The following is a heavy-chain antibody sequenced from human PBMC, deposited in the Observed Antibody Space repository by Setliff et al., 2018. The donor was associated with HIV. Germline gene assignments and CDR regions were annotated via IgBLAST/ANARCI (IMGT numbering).Heavy chain of an antibody. CDR3: ARGSSGWTFDY. V-gene: IGHV4-59*01. Sequence: LSLTCNVSGGSISSYYWNWIRQPPGKGLEWIGYIYYSGGTDYNPSLKSRVTISADKSKNQFSLKLSSVTAADTAVYYCARGSSGWTFDYWGQGTLVTVSS. CDR2: IYYSGGT. CDR1: GGSISSYY. J-gene: IGHJ4*02. D-gene: IGHD6-19*01.